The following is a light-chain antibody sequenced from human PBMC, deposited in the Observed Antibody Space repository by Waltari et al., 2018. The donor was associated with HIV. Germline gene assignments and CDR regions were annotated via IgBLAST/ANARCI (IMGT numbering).Light chain of an antibody. CDR3: CSYAGSSTVI. CDR1: SSDVGSYNL. CDR2: EVS. V-gene: IGLV2-23*02. J-gene: IGLJ2*01. Sequence: QSALTQPASVSGSPGQSIIISCTGTSSDVGSYNLVSWYQQYPGKAPKLMIFEVSKRPSGVSNRFSGSKSGNTASLTISGLQAEDEADYYCCSYAGSSTVIFGGGTKLTVL.